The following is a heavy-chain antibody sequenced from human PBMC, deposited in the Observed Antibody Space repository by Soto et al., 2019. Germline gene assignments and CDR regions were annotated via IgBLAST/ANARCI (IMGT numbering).Heavy chain of an antibody. D-gene: IGHD2-21*01. V-gene: IGHV3-74*01. CDR2: INSDGTIS. Sequence: GGSLRLSCAASGFTFSSYAMSWVRQAPGKGPEWLSGINSDGTISSYADSVKGRFTISRDNARNTLSLQMNSLRADDTAVYYCARLSGDHSGFFSEGMDAWGQETTGTV. CDR3: ARLSGDHSGFFSEGMDA. J-gene: IGHJ6*02. CDR1: GFTFSSYA.